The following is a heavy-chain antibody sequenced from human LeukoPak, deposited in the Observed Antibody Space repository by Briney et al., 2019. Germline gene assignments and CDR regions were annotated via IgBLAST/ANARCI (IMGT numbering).Heavy chain of an antibody. CDR2: IYTSGST. CDR1: GGSISSGSYY. V-gene: IGHV4-61*02. CDR3: ARSYYDFWSGRNDEY. D-gene: IGHD3-3*01. J-gene: IGHJ4*02. Sequence: PSETLSLTCTVSGGSISSGSYYWSWIRQPAGKELEWIGRIYTSGSTNYNPSLKSRVTISVDTSKNQFSLKLSSVTAADTAVYYCARSYYDFWSGRNDEYWGQGTLVTVSS.